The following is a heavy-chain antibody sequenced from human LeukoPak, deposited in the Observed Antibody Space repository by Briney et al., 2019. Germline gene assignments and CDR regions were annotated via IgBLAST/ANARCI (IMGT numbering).Heavy chain of an antibody. CDR3: ARDPYSGGYGAYYYYYMDV. V-gene: IGHV3-7*01. CDR1: GFSFSNYW. Sequence: GGSPRLSCAGSGFSFSNYWMSWVRQAPGKGLEWVASIKPDGSETYYVDSVKGRFTISRDNAKNSLYLQMDSLRAEDTAVYYCARDPYSGGYGAYYYYYMDVWGKGTTVTVSS. J-gene: IGHJ6*03. CDR2: IKPDGSET. D-gene: IGHD1-26*01.